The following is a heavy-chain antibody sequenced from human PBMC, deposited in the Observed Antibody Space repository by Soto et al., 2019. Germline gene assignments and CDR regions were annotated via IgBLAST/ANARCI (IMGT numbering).Heavy chain of an antibody. J-gene: IGHJ4*02. V-gene: IGHV3-7*03. CDR3: ARGSNQDY. CDR2: INNDGSEK. CDR1: GFTFSPYW. Sequence: EVQLVESGGDLVQPGGSLRLSCVASGFTFSPYWMSWVRQAPGRGLQWVATINNDGSEKYYEYSVKGRFTISRDNARDSLYLQLTSLRAEDTAIYYCARGSNQDYWGQGTLVAVSS. D-gene: IGHD2-8*01.